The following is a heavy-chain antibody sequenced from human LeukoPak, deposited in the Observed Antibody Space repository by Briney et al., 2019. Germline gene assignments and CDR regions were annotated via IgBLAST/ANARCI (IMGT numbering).Heavy chain of an antibody. J-gene: IGHJ5*02. V-gene: IGHV4-39*07. CDR3: ARHTAEKYNWFDR. CDR2: IYYSGST. D-gene: IGHD5-24*01. CDR1: GGSISSSSYY. Sequence: MPSETLSLTCTVSGGSISSSSYYWGWIRQPPGKGLEWIGSIYYSGSTYYNPSLKSRVTISVDTSKNQFSLKLSSVTAADTAVYYCARHTAEKYNWFDRWGRGTLVTVSS.